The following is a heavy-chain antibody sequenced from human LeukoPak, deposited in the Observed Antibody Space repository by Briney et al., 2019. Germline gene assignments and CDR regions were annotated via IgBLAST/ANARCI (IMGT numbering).Heavy chain of an antibody. D-gene: IGHD3-16*01. CDR2: ISSTSSYI. CDR3: ARGHHDISLGGVGHAFDI. V-gene: IGHV3-21*01. CDR1: GFTFNTYS. Sequence: PGGSLRLSCAASGFTFNTYSISWVRQAPGKGLEWVPSISSTSSYIYYADSMKGRFTISRDNAKNSLYLQMNSLRAEDTAGYYCARGHHDISLGGVGHAFDIWGERTMVTVSS. J-gene: IGHJ3*02.